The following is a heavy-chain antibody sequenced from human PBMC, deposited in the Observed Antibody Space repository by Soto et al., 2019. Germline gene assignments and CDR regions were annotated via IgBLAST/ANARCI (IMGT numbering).Heavy chain of an antibody. D-gene: IGHD6-13*01. V-gene: IGHV1-3*01. CDR2: INAANGDT. Sequence: ASVKVSCKASGYTFTSYCIHWVLQAPGQRLEWMGWINAANGDTKYSPKFQGRVTITRDTSASTAYMELSSLRSEDTAVYYCVRRHVSATGIDWFDPWGQGTLVTVSS. CDR1: GYTFTSYC. CDR3: VRRHVSATGIDWFDP. J-gene: IGHJ5*02.